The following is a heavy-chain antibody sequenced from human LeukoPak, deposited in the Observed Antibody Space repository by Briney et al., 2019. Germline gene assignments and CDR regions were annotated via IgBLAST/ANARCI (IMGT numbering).Heavy chain of an antibody. V-gene: IGHV1-3*01. Sequence: ASVKVSCKASGYTFTSYAMHWVRQAPGQRLEWMGWINAGNGNTKYSQKFQGRVTITRDTSASTAYMELSNLRSEDTAVYYCARSAYCGGDCYLPFDYWGQGTLVTVSS. D-gene: IGHD2-21*02. CDR3: ARSAYCGGDCYLPFDY. J-gene: IGHJ4*02. CDR2: INAGNGNT. CDR1: GYTFTSYA.